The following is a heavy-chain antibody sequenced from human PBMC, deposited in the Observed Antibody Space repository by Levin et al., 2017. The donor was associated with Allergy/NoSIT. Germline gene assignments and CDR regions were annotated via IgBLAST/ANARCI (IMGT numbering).Heavy chain of an antibody. D-gene: IGHD6-13*01. Sequence: LSLTCAASGFSFRSFGMHWVRQAPGKGLEWVAVISYDESDKFYADSVKGRFTISRDNTKNTLYLQMNSLRREDAAVYYCAKDVVFGTSSWSLDFWGQGTLVTVSS. V-gene: IGHV3-30*18. J-gene: IGHJ4*02. CDR1: GFSFRSFG. CDR3: AKDVVFGTSSWSLDF. CDR2: ISYDESDK.